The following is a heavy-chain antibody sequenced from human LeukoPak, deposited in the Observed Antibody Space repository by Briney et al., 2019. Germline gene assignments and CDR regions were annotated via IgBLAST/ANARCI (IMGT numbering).Heavy chain of an antibody. J-gene: IGHJ5*02. V-gene: IGHV4-30-4*01. CDR2: IYYSGST. D-gene: IGHD3-10*01. CDR3: AREGGITMVDWFDP. Sequence: NPSETLSLTCTVSGGSISSGDYHWSWIRQPPGKGLEWIGHIYYSGSTYYNPSLKSRVTISVDTSKNQFSLKLSSVTAADTAVYYCAREGGITMVDWFDPWGQGTLVTVSS. CDR1: GGSISSGDYH.